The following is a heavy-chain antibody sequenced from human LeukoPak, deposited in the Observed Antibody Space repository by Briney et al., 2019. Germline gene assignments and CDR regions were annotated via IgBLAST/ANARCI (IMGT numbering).Heavy chain of an antibody. CDR3: ARRYCSGGSCYSGFDY. V-gene: IGHV3-53*01. CDR2: IYSGGST. J-gene: IGHJ4*02. CDR1: GLTFSNAW. D-gene: IGHD2-15*01. Sequence: GGSLRLSCAVSGLTFSNAWLSWVRQAPGKGLEWVSVIYSGGSTYYADSVKGRFTISRDNSKNTLYLQMNSLRAEDTAVYYCARRYCSGGSCYSGFDYWGQGTLVTVSS.